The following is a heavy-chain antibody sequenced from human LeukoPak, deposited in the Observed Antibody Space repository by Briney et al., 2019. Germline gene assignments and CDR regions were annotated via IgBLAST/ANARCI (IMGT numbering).Heavy chain of an antibody. D-gene: IGHD2-21*01. V-gene: IGHV1-69*13. J-gene: IGHJ3*02. CDR1: GGTFSSYA. Sequence: ASVKVSCKASGGTFSSYAISWVRQAPGQGLEWMGGIIPIFGTANYAQKFQGRVTITADESTSTAYMELSSLRSEDTAVYYCARWSPLFNTFDIWGQGTMVTVSS. CDR3: ARWSPLFNTFDI. CDR2: IIPIFGTA.